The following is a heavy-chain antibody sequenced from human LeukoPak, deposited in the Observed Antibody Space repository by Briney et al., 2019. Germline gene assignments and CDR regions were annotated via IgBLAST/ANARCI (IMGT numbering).Heavy chain of an antibody. CDR2: IKQDGSEK. D-gene: IGHD3-9*01. V-gene: IGHV3-7*01. J-gene: IGHJ5*02. Sequence: PGGSLRLSCAASGFTFRTYWMTWVRQAPGKGLEWVANIKQDGSEKYYVDSVKGRFTISRDNAKNSLYLQMNSLRAEDTAVYYCAPALITIPFGNWFDPWGQGTLVTVSS. CDR3: APALITIPFGNWFDP. CDR1: GFTFRTYW.